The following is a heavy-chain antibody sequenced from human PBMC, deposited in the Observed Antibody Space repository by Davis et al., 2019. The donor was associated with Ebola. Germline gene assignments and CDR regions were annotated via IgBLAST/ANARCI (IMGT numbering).Heavy chain of an antibody. D-gene: IGHD3-3*01. CDR1: GFTFSSFS. Sequence: PRGSLRLSCAASGFTFSSFSISCVRQPPGKGLQYVSAIISNGGSTYYSDSVKGRFSISTDTSKNTLYLQMSSLRAEDTGVYYCAKTQFLEWSYGMDVWGQGTTVTVSS. J-gene: IGHJ6*02. V-gene: IGHV3-64D*06. CDR2: IISNGGST. CDR3: AKTQFLEWSYGMDV.